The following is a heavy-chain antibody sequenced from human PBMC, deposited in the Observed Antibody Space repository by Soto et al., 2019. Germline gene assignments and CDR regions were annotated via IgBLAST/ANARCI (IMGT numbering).Heavy chain of an antibody. Sequence: QVHLQQWGAGLLKPSETLSLTCAVSGGSFSGYFWSWIRQSPGKGLEWIGETNHRGTTNYNPSLESRVTISPETSKNQFSLKLRSVTAADTAVYYCARRSPAFCSASTCYEHFEFWGQGTLATVSS. D-gene: IGHD2-2*01. CDR2: TNHRGTT. CDR1: GGSFSGYF. V-gene: IGHV4-34*01. CDR3: ARRSPAFCSASTCYEHFEF. J-gene: IGHJ4*02.